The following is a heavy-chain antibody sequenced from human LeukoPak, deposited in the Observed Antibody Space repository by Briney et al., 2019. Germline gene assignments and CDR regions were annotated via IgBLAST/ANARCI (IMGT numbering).Heavy chain of an antibody. J-gene: IGHJ4*02. D-gene: IGHD1-26*01. CDR3: ARDRGEGRERPFDY. CDR1: GGPISSYY. V-gene: IGHV4-59*01. CDR2: IYYSGST. Sequence: PSETLSLTCTVSGGPISSYYWSWIRQPPGKGLEWIGYIYYSGSTNYNPSLKSRVTISVDTSKNHFSLRLTSVTAADTAMYYRARDRGEGRERPFDYWGRGTLVTVSS.